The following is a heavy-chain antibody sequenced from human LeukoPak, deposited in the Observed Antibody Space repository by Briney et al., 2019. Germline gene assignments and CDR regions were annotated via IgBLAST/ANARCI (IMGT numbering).Heavy chain of an antibody. J-gene: IGHJ4*02. CDR3: VKDRKPDSRYNFDY. CDR1: GFTFSTYA. Sequence: GGSLRLSCAASGFTFSTYAMNWVRQAPGKGLEWVSLIIANSGVINYADSVKGRFTISRDNSKNTLYLQMNSLRAEDTATYFCVKDRKPDSRYNFDYWGRGTLVTVSS. D-gene: IGHD5-12*01. V-gene: IGHV3-23*01. CDR2: IIANSGVI.